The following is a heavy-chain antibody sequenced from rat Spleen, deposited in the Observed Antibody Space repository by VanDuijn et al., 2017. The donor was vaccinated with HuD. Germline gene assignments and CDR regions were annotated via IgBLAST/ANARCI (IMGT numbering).Heavy chain of an antibody. CDR2: INYDGHST. CDR1: GFTFSDYY. J-gene: IGHJ2*01. CDR3: TRDRILRSTGFDY. V-gene: IGHV5-20*01. D-gene: IGHD1-6*01. Sequence: EVQLVESGGGLVQPGRSLTLSCAASGFTFSDYYMAWVRQAPTRGLEWVASINYDGHSTYYRDSVKGRFTISRDNAKSSLYLQMDSLRSEDTATYYCTRDRILRSTGFDYWGQGVMVTVSS.